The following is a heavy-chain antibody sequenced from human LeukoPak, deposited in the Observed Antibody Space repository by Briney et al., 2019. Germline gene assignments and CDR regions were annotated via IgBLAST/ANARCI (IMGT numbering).Heavy chain of an antibody. CDR1: GGTFSSYA. D-gene: IGHD6-6*01. Sequence: ASVKVSCKASGGTFSSYAISWVRQAPGQGLEWMGRIIPILGIANYAQKFQGRVTITADKSTSTAYMELSSLRSEDTAVYYCARDITGSSPPFWFDPWGQGTLVTVSS. J-gene: IGHJ5*02. CDR2: IIPILGIA. V-gene: IGHV1-69*04. CDR3: ARDITGSSPPFWFDP.